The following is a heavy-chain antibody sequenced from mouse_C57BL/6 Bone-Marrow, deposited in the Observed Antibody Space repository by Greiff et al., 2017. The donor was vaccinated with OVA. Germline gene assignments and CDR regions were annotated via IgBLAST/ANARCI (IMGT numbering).Heavy chain of an antibody. CDR1: GYSITSGYY. J-gene: IGHJ3*01. V-gene: IGHV3-6*01. Sequence: ESGPGLVKPSQSLSLTCSVTGYSITSGYYWNWIRQFPGNKLEWMGYISYDGSNNYNPSLKNRISITRDTSKNQCFLKLNSVTTEDTATDYCARDPPIITTVVAGDWGQGTLVTVSA. D-gene: IGHD1-1*01. CDR2: ISYDGSN. CDR3: ARDPPIITTVVAGD.